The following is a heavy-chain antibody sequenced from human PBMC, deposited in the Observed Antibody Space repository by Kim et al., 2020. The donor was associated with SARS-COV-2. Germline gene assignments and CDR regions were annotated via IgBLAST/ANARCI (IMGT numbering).Heavy chain of an antibody. CDR1: GFTFSSYE. Sequence: LSLTCAASGFTFSSYEMNWVRQAPGKGLEWVSYISSSGSTIYYADSVKGRFTISRDNAKNSLYLQMNSLRAEDTAVYYCARDSRGRGGYCTNGVCYSGYFDYWGQGPLVTVSS. D-gene: IGHD2-8*01. CDR2: ISSSGSTI. J-gene: IGHJ4*02. V-gene: IGHV3-48*03. CDR3: ARDSRGRGGYCTNGVCYSGYFDY.